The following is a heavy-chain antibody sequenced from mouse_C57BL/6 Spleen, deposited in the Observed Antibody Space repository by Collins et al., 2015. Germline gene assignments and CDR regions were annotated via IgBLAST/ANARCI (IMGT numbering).Heavy chain of an antibody. D-gene: IGHD3-2*01. CDR2: IYPGNGDT. CDR1: GYTFTSYN. CDR3: ARSLDSSGYVRYFDY. J-gene: IGHJ2*01. Sequence: LQQSGPELVKTGASVKMSCKASGYTFTSYNMHWVKQTPGQGLEWIGAIYPGNGDTSYNQKFKGKATLTADRSSSTAYMQLSSLTSEDSAVYYCARSLDSSGYVRYFDYWGQGTTLTVSS. V-gene: IGHV1-12*01.